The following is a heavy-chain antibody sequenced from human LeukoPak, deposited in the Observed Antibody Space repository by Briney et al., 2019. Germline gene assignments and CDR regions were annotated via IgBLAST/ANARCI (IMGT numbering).Heavy chain of an antibody. CDR1: GGSISSGGYY. CDR3: ARSMHTAMARGYFDL. V-gene: IGHV4-30-2*02. J-gene: IGHJ2*01. Sequence: SQTLSLTCTVSGGSISSGGYYWSWIRQPPGKGLEWIGYIYHSGSTYYNPSLKSRVTISVDRSKNQFSLKLSSVTAADTAVYYCARSMHTAMARGYFDLWGRGTLVTVSS. D-gene: IGHD5-18*01. CDR2: IYHSGST.